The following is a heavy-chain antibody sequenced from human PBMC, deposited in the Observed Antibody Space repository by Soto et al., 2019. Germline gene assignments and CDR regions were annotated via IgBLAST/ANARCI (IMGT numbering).Heavy chain of an antibody. D-gene: IGHD2-2*01. CDR2: IGESGTPT. CDR1: GFTFSSYA. V-gene: IGHV3-23*01. J-gene: IGHJ6*02. CDR3: ARYIPGVRYYGMDV. Sequence: GGSLRLSCAASGFTFSSYAMKWVRQAPGKGLEWVSLIGESGTPTYYADSVKGRFTISRDNSGNTPFLEMYSLRAEDTAVYYCARYIPGVRYYGMDVWGQGTTVTVS.